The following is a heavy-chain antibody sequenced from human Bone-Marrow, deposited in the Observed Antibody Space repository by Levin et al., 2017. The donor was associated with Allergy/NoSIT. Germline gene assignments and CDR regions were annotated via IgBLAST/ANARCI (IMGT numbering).Heavy chain of an antibody. D-gene: IGHD1-26*01. J-gene: IGHJ2*01. CDR1: GFTFNSYV. Sequence: GGSLRLSCVTSGFTFNSYVMNWVRQTPGKGLEWVSSVSGSGSTYYGDSVKGRFTISSDNSKNMVYLEMNSLRAEDTAVYYCTRSGRTFWYFDLWGRGTLVTVSS. CDR3: TRSGRTFWYFDL. V-gene: IGHV3-23*01. CDR2: VSGSGST.